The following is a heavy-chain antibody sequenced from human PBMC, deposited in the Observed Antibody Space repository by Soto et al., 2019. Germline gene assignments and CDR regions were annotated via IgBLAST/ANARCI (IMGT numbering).Heavy chain of an antibody. CDR1: RVAFSKFI. D-gene: IGHD6-19*01. J-gene: IGHJ6*02. V-gene: IGHV1-69*13. CDR2: IIPIFGTA. Sequence: SVKVSCKASRVAFSKFIVTWVRQAPGLGLEWVGGIIPIFGTANYAQKFQGRVTITADESTSTSYMEVNNLRSEDTAVYYCAKVRYSSPMGYYYGMDVWGQGTTVTV. CDR3: AKVRYSSPMGYYYGMDV.